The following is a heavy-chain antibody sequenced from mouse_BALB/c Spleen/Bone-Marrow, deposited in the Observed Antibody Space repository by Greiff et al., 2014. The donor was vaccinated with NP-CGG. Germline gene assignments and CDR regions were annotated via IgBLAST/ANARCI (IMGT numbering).Heavy chain of an antibody. Sequence: VQLQQSGAELVRPGTSVKVSCRASGYAFTNYLIEWVKQRPGQGLEWIGVLNPGSGGTNYNEKFKGKATLTADKSSNTAYMQLSSLTSDDSAVYFCARRIYYAMGYWGQGTTLTVSS. D-gene: IGHD2-1*01. V-gene: IGHV1-54*01. CDR3: ARRIYYAMGY. CDR2: LNPGSGGT. CDR1: GYAFTNYL. J-gene: IGHJ2*01.